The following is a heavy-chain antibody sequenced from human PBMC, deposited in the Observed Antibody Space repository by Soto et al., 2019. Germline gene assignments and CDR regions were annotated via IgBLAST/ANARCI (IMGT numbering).Heavy chain of an antibody. CDR1: GGSISSYY. CDR3: ARVYSSSWYRGLGWFDP. D-gene: IGHD6-13*01. CDR2: IYYSGST. Sequence: PSETLSLTCTVSGGSISSYYWSWIRQPPGKGLEWIGYIYYSGSTNYNPSLKSRVTISVDTSKNQFSLKLSSVTAADTAVYYCARVYSSSWYRGLGWFDPWGQGTLVTVSS. J-gene: IGHJ5*02. V-gene: IGHV4-59*01.